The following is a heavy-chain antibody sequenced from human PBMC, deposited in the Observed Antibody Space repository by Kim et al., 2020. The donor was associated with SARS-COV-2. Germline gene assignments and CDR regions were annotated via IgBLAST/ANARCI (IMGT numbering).Heavy chain of an antibody. CDR1: GGSFSGYY. V-gene: IGHV4-34*01. D-gene: IGHD3-10*01. CDR3: ARQLWFGEVIYYYYGMDV. CDR2: INHSGST. Sequence: SETLSLTCAVYGGSFSGYYWSWIRQPPGKGLEWIGEINHSGSTNYNPSLKSRVTISVDTSKNQFSLNLTSVTAADTAAYYCARQLWFGEVIYYYYGMDVWGQGTTVTVSS. J-gene: IGHJ6*02.